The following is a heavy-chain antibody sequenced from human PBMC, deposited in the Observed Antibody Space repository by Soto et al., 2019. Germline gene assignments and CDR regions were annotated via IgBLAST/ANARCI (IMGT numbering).Heavy chain of an antibody. CDR3: ARSEPLGRYYYDILSGSHSVY. J-gene: IGHJ4*02. V-gene: IGHV3-30*03. CDR1: GFTFSSYG. CDR2: ISYDGSNK. D-gene: IGHD3-9*01. Sequence: GGSLRLSCAASGFTFSSYGMHWVRQAPGKGLEWVAVISYDGSNKYYADSVKGRFTISRDNSKNTLYLQMNSLRAEDTAVYYCARSEPLGRYYYDILSGSHSVYWGQGTLVTVSS.